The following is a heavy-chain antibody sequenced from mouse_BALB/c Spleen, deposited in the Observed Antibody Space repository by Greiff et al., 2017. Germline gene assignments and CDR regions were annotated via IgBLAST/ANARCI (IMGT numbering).Heavy chain of an antibody. CDR1: GYSITSDYA. D-gene: IGHD2-12*01. V-gene: IGHV3-2*02. J-gene: IGHJ3*01. CDR2: ISYSGST. CDR3: ARDYRAWFAY. Sequence: EVQLVESGPGLVKPSQSLSLTCTVTGYSITSDYAWNWIRQFPGNKLEWMGYISYSGSTSYNPSLKSRISITRDTSKNQFFLQLNSVTTEDTATYYCARDYRAWFAYWGQGTLVTVSA.